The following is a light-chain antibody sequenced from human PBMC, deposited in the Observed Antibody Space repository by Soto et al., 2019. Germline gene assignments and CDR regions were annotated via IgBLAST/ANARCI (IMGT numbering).Light chain of an antibody. Sequence: DIQMTQSPSSLSASVGDRVTITCRASQGIRNALGWYQQKPGKAPKRLIYAASSLQSVVPSRFCGSGSGTEFTLTISSLQPDDFAIYYCLQHDNFPYTFGQGTKLEI. J-gene: IGKJ2*01. V-gene: IGKV1-17*01. CDR3: LQHDNFPYT. CDR1: QGIRNA. CDR2: AAS.